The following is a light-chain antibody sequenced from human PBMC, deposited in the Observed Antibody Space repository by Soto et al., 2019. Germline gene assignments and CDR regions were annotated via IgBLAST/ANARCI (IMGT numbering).Light chain of an antibody. J-gene: IGLJ1*01. CDR1: SSNIAKNF. CDR3: GAWDSSLSAYV. V-gene: IGLV1-51*01. Sequence: QSVLTQPPSVSVAPGQKVTIACSGSSSNIAKNFVSWYQQLPGTVPKLLIYDNNKRLSGIPDRFSGSKFGTSATLGITGLQIGDEADYYCGAWDSSLSAYVFGTGTKLTVL. CDR2: DNN.